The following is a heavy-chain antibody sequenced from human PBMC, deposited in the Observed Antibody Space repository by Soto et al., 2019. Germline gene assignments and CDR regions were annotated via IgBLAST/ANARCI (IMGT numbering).Heavy chain of an antibody. Sequence: QVQLVQSGAEVKKPGASVKVSCKASGYTFTRYGFSWVRQAPGQGLEWMGWISGYNGQTNYTQRLQGRLTLTTDTSTSTVYMELRSLSSDDAAVYYCHSSGIAVAGTPYSFDFWGQGTLLTVSS. CDR2: ISGYNGQT. D-gene: IGHD6-19*01. CDR1: GYTFTRYG. CDR3: HSSGIAVAGTPYSFDF. J-gene: IGHJ4*02. V-gene: IGHV1-18*01.